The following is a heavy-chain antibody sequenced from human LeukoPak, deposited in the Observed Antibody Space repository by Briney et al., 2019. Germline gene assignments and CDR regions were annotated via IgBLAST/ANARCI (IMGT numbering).Heavy chain of an antibody. Sequence: GASVKVSCKASGYTFTSYGISWVRQAPGQGLEWMGWISAYNGNTKYSQKFQGRVTITRDTSASTAYMELSSLRSEDTAVYYCARLTYYLNAFDIWGQGTMVTVSS. CDR1: GYTFTSYG. D-gene: IGHD3-10*01. CDR3: ARLTYYLNAFDI. J-gene: IGHJ3*02. CDR2: ISAYNGNT. V-gene: IGHV1-18*01.